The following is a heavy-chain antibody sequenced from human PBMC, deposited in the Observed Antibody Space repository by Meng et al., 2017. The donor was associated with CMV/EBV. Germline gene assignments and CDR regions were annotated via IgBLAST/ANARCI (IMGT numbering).Heavy chain of an antibody. Sequence: SGYSFTSYGIGWVRRMPGKGLEWMGIIYPSDSDTRYSPYFQGQVTISADKSISTAYLQWSSLKASDTAMYYCARHRATGTTRWFDPWGQGTLVTVSS. CDR1: GYSFTSYG. D-gene: IGHD1-1*01. CDR3: ARHRATGTTRWFDP. J-gene: IGHJ5*02. V-gene: IGHV5-51*01. CDR2: IYPSDSDT.